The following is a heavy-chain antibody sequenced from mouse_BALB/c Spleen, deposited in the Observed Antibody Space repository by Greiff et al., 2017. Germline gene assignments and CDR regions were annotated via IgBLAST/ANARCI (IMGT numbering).Heavy chain of an antibody. CDR3: ARGRYGGIAY. V-gene: IGHV3-6*02. CDR2: ISYDGSN. D-gene: IGHD2-14*01. J-gene: IGHJ3*01. Sequence: EVQLQESGPGLVKPSQSLSLTCSVTGYSITSGYYWNWIRQFPGNKLEWMGYISYDGSNNYNPSLKNRISITRDTSKNQFFLKLNSVTTEDTATYYCARGRYGGIAYWGQGTLVTVSA. CDR1: GYSITSGYY.